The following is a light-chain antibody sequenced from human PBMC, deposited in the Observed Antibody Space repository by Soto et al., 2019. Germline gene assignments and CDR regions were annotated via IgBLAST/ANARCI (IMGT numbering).Light chain of an antibody. CDR2: GAS. CDR3: QQYNEWPLT. J-gene: IGKJ4*01. Sequence: ETVMTQSPATLSASPGERATLSCGASQSVSTNLAWYQQKPGQVPRLLIYGASTRASDIPARFSGSGSWTEFTLTISSLQSEDFAVYYCQQYNEWPLTFGGGTKVEIE. V-gene: IGKV3-15*01. CDR1: QSVSTN.